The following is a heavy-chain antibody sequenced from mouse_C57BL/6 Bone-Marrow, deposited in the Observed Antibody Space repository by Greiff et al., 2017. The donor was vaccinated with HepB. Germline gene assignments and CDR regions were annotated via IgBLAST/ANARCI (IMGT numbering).Heavy chain of an antibody. Sequence: VQLQESGPGLVQPSQSLSITCTVSGFSLTSYGVHWVRQSPGKGLEWLGVIWSGGSTDYNAAFISRLSISKDNSKSQVFFKMNSLQADDTAIYYCARRGGYGNYFWFAYWGQGTLVTVSA. CDR2: IWSGGST. V-gene: IGHV2-2*01. CDR1: GFSLTSYG. J-gene: IGHJ3*01. CDR3: ARRGGYGNYFWFAY. D-gene: IGHD2-1*01.